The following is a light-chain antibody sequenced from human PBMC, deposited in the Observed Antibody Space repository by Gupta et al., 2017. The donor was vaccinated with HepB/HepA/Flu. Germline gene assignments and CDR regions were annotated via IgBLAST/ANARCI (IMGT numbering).Light chain of an antibody. V-gene: IGKV4-1*01. CDR3: QQDDSTPPA. J-gene: IGKJ1*01. Sequence: DIVMTQSPDSLAVSLGERATINCKSSQSALYSSNNKNYLAWYQQKPGQPPKLLIYWASTRESGVPDRFSGSGSGTDFTLSISSLQAEDVAVYYCQQDDSTPPAFGQGTKVEIK. CDR1: QSALYSSNNKNY. CDR2: WAS.